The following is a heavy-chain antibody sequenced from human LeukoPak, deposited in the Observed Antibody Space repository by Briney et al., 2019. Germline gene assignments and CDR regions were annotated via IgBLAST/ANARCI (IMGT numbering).Heavy chain of an antibody. CDR1: GASISSGNYY. J-gene: IGHJ1*01. CDR2: IYRGSP. Sequence: PSETLSLTCSLSGASISSGNYYWGSVRPPPRKGLEWSGTIYRGSPYSNPSLKSPVIISLDTSKNQFSLQLRSLTAADTAVYYCARHVWDIGFQQGGQGTLVIVSS. D-gene: IGHD2-8*01. V-gene: IGHV4-39*01. CDR3: ARHVWDIGFQQ.